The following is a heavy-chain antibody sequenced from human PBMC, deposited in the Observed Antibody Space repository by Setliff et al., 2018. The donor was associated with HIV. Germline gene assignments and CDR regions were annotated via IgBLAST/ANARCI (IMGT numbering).Heavy chain of an antibody. Sequence: SETLSLTCTASGGSISSSSYYWGWIRQPPGKGLGWIGSIYYSGSTYYNPSLKSRVTISVDTSKNQFSLKLSSVTAADTAVYYCARVDCSSTSCYRDYYYYMDVWGKGTTVTVSS. V-gene: IGHV4-39*01. CDR2: IYYSGST. CDR3: ARVDCSSTSCYRDYYYYMDV. CDR1: GGSISSSSYY. D-gene: IGHD2-2*01. J-gene: IGHJ6*03.